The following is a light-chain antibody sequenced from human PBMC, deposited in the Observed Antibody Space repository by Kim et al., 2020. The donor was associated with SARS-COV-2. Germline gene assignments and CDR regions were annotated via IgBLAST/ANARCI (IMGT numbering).Light chain of an antibody. V-gene: IGKV3-15*01. J-gene: IGKJ2*01. CDR3: QQYNKRYT. CDR1: QTISNN. Sequence: LSVSTGERAPLTCRASQTISNNLAWYQQKPGQAPSLIMYGASTRATDIPARFTGRGSGTEFTLTISSLQSEDFAVYYCQQYNKRYTFGQGTKLEI. CDR2: GAS.